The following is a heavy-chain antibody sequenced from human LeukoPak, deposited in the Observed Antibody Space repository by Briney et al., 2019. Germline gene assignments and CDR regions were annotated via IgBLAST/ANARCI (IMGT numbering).Heavy chain of an antibody. CDR3: ASHSSSWYGPDY. Sequence: GGSLRLSCAASGFTFSSNWMSWVRQAPGKGLEWVANIKQDGSEKYYVDSVKGRFTISRDNAKNSLYLQMNSLRAEDTAVYYCASHSSSWYGPDYWGQGTLVTVSS. CDR1: GFTFSSNW. D-gene: IGHD6-13*01. V-gene: IGHV3-7*01. J-gene: IGHJ4*02. CDR2: IKQDGSEK.